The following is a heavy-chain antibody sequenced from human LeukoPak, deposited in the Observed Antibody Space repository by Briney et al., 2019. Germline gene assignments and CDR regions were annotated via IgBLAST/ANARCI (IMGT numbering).Heavy chain of an antibody. D-gene: IGHD3-10*01. CDR2: IYSDGT. J-gene: IGHJ4*02. CDR1: GGSISSTNYY. Sequence: PSETLSLTCTVSGGSISSTNYYWGWIRQPPGKGLEWIGSIYSDGTYYNPSLKSRIAMSVDTSKNQFSLSLRSVTATDTDVYYCARHYYAGSGTYRPFDYWGQGTLVTVAS. CDR3: ARHYYAGSGTYRPFDY. V-gene: IGHV4-39*01.